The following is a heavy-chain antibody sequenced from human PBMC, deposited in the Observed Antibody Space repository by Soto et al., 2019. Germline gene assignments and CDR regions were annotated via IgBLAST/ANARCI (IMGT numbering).Heavy chain of an antibody. CDR3: TNWVEGTMVYFDY. CDR1: GFNPSNYA. D-gene: IGHD2-8*01. CDR2: ISGSGDRT. J-gene: IGHJ4*02. Sequence: PGGSLRLSRAASGFNPSNYAMTWARQAPGKGPEWVSSISGSGDRTYYADSVKGRFTISRDNSKSTLYLQMNSLRAEDTAVYYCTNWVEGTMVYFDYWGQGTLVTVSS. V-gene: IGHV3-23*01.